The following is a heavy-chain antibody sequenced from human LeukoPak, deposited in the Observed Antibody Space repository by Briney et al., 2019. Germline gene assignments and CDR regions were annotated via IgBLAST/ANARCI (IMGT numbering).Heavy chain of an antibody. V-gene: IGHV3-23*01. CDR2: ISGSGGST. CDR3: AKDSLPGGYYDSSGYCLLGAFDI. Sequence: GGSLSLPCAASGFTFSSYAMSWVRQAPGKGLEWVSAISGSGGSTYYADYVKGRFTISRDNSKNTLYLQMNSLRGEDTAVYYCAKDSLPGGYYDSSGYCLLGAFDIWGQGTMVTVSS. J-gene: IGHJ3*02. CDR1: GFTFSSYA. D-gene: IGHD3-22*01.